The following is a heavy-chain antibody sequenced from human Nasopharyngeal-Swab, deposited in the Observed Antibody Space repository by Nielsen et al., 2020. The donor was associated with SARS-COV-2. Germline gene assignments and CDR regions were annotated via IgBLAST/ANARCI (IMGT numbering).Heavy chain of an antibody. D-gene: IGHD3-10*01. V-gene: IGHV1-18*01. J-gene: IGHJ4*02. CDR1: GYIFNNYG. CDR2: ISNYYGYT. Sequence: ASVKVSCKTSGYIFNNYGLSWVRQAPGQGLEWMGWISNYYGYTKYAQKVQGRVTLTTDTSTSTAYMELRSLRSDDTAIYYCAREGEPRKSYYTFEHWGQGTLVTVSS. CDR3: AREGEPRKSYYTFEH.